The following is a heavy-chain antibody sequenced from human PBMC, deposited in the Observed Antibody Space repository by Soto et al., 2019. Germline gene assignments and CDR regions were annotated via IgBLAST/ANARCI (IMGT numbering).Heavy chain of an antibody. CDR1: GGSISSAAYY. CDR3: ARDLLDYGGNSISWY. J-gene: IGHJ4*02. CDR2: ISHSGST. V-gene: IGHV4-31*03. D-gene: IGHD4-17*01. Sequence: PSETLSLTCTVSGGSISSAAYYWSWIRQHPGKGLEWIGYISHSGSTYYNPSLKSRVIISVDTSKNQFSLSLTSVTAADTAVYYCARDLLDYGGNSISWYWGQGTLVTVSS.